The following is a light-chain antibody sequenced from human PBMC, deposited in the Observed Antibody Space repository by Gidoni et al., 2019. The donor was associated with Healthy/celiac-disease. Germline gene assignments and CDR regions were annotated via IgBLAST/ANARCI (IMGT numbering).Light chain of an antibody. V-gene: IGLV3-1*01. Sequence: SYELTQPPSVSVSPGQTASITCSGDKLGDKYACWYQQKPGQYPVRVIYQDSKRPSGIPERFSGSNSGNTATLTISGTQAMDEADYYCKAWDSSTAVFGGGTKLTVL. CDR2: QDS. CDR1: KLGDKY. J-gene: IGLJ2*01. CDR3: KAWDSSTAV.